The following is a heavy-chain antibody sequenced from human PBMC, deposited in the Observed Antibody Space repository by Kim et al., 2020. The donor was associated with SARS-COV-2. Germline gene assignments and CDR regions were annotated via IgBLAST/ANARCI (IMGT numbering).Heavy chain of an antibody. V-gene: IGHV1-18*01. D-gene: IGHD6-19*01. CDR3: ARAPYSSGWEEDY. Sequence: YAQKLQGRVTMTTDTSTSTAYMELRSLRSDDTAVYYCARAPYSSGWEEDYWGQGTLVTVSS. J-gene: IGHJ4*02.